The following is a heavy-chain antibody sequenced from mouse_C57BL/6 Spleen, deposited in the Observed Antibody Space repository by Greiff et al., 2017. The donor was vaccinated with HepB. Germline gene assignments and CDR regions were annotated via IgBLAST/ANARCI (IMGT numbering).Heavy chain of an antibody. J-gene: IGHJ3*01. Sequence: EVKLVESGPELVKPGASVKIPCKASGYTFTDYNMDWVKQSHGKSLEWIGDINPNNGGTIYNQKFKGKATLTVDKSSSTAYMELRSLTSEDTAVYYCARSHYGPFAYWGQGTLVTVSA. CDR3: ARSHYGPFAY. CDR1: GYTFTDYN. CDR2: INPNNGGT. V-gene: IGHV1-18*01. D-gene: IGHD1-1*02.